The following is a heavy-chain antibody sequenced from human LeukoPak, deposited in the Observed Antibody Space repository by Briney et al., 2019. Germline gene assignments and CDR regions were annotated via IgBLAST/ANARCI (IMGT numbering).Heavy chain of an antibody. D-gene: IGHD1-26*01. CDR3: ATGVGATNYLY. CDR1: GFTFSSYW. CDR2: IKQDGSEK. J-gene: IGHJ4*02. Sequence: GESLRLSCAASGFTFSSYWMSWVRQAPGKGLEWVANIKQDGSEKYYVDSVKGRFTISRDNAKNSLYLQMNSLRAEDTAVYYCATGVGATNYLYWGQGTLVTVSS. V-gene: IGHV3-7*01.